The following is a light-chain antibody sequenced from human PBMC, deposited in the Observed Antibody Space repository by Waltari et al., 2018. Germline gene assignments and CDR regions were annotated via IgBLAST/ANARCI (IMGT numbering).Light chain of an antibody. CDR1: QTVGSSS. J-gene: IGKJ1*01. Sequence: EILLTQSPGTASLSPGERVTLSCRASQTVGSSSLAWYQQKPGQAPRLVIYRASRRATGIPDRFSGSGSGTDFSLTISRLEPEDFAVYYCQQHGTLPATFGQGTKVEIK. V-gene: IGKV3-20*01. CDR3: QQHGTLPAT. CDR2: RAS.